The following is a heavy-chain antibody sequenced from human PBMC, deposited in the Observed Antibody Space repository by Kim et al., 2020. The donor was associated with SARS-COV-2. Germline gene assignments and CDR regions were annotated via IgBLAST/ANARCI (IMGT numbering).Heavy chain of an antibody. J-gene: IGHJ4*02. CDR2: ISTDGNNK. CDR1: GFTFSNYG. D-gene: IGHD6-25*01. Sequence: GGSLRLSCAVSGFTFSNYGMHWVRQAPGKGLEWVAVISTDGNNKNYADFVKGRFTISRDNSKNTLSLQMTSLRSDDASIYYCARELWVGYDYWGRGSL. CDR3: ARELWVGYDY. V-gene: IGHV3-30*03.